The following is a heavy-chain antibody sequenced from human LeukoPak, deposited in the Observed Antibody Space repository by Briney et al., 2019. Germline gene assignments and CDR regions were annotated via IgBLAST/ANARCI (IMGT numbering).Heavy chain of an antibody. CDR3: ATRDKGYYYGMDV. CDR2: LYSSDST. V-gene: IGHV3-66*01. D-gene: IGHD5-24*01. CDR1: GFTVRSSY. J-gene: IGHJ6*02. Sequence: GGSLRLSCAASGFTVRSSYMSWVRQAPGKGLEWVSLLYSSDSTYYADSVKGRFTISRDNSKNTLYLQMNSLRAEDTAVYYCATRDKGYYYGMDVWGQGTTVTVSS.